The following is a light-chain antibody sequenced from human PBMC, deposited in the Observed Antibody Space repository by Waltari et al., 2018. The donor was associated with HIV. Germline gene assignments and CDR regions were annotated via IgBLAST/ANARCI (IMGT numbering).Light chain of an antibody. CDR1: SLRSYY. CDR2: GKN. V-gene: IGLV3-19*01. CDR3: NSRDSSGNHWV. Sequence: SSELTQDPAVSVALGQTVRITCQGNSLRSYYASWYQQKPGQAPVLVLYGKNNRPSVIPDLFAGSRSGNTASLTITGAQAEDEADYYCNSRDSSGNHWVFGGGTKLTVL. J-gene: IGLJ3*02.